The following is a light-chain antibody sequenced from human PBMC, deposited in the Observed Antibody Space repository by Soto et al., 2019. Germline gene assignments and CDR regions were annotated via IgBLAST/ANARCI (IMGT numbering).Light chain of an antibody. Sequence: PGERATLSCTASQHVTTTYIAWCQQKFGQAPRLLIYGASTRATGTPDRFTGGGFGTDFTLTISRVEPEDFAVYYCQQYDSSFTFGGGTKVEMK. CDR1: QHVTTTY. J-gene: IGKJ4*01. V-gene: IGKV3-20*01. CDR2: GAS. CDR3: QQYDSSFT.